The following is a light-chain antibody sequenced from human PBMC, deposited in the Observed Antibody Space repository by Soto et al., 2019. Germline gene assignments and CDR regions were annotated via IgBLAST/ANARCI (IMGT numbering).Light chain of an antibody. J-gene: IGLJ1*01. Sequence: QSVLTQPPSVSGAPGQRVTISCTGTSSNIGAGQDVHWYRQLPGAAPKFLISDSNNRASGVPDRFSVSKSGASASLAITGLRAEDEGDYFCQSYGTSLCGLYVFGTGTKVTVL. CDR3: QSYGTSLCGLYV. CDR1: SSNIGAGQD. CDR2: DSN. V-gene: IGLV1-40*01.